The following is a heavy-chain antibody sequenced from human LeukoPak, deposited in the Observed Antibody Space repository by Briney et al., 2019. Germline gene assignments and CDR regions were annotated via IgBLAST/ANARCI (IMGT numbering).Heavy chain of an antibody. D-gene: IGHD5-12*01. J-gene: IGHJ4*02. CDR1: GFTFTNYN. CDR3: ARDGWL. V-gene: IGHV3-48*01. Sequence: GGSLRLSCAASGFTFTNYNMNWVRQAPGKGLEWVSYISSSGSIMDYADSVKGRFTISRDNAKNSLHLQMNSLRVEDTAVYYCARDGWLRGQGTLVTVSS. CDR2: ISSSGSIM.